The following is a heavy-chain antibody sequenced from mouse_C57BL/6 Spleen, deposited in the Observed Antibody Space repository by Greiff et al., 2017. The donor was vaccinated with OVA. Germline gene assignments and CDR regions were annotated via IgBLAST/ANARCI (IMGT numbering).Heavy chain of an antibody. CDR1: GYTFTSYW. J-gene: IGHJ3*01. CDR3: ARSFYDYDDAWFAY. V-gene: IGHV1-53*01. Sequence: QVQLKQPGTELVKPGASVKLSCKASGYTFTSYWMHWVKQRPGQGLEWIGNINPSNGGTNYNEKFKSKATLTVDKSSSTAYMQLSSLTSEDSAVYYCARSFYDYDDAWFAYWGQGTLVTVSA. CDR2: INPSNGGT. D-gene: IGHD2-4*01.